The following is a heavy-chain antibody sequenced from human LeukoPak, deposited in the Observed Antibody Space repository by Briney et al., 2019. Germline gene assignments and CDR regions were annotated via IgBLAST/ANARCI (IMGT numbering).Heavy chain of an antibody. V-gene: IGHV1-69*04. D-gene: IGHD6-19*01. CDR3: ARHSVAGQKNFDY. CDR2: IIPILGIA. J-gene: IGHJ4*02. Sequence: SVKVSCKASGGTFSSYAISWVRQAPGQGLEWMGRIIPILGIANYAQKFQGRVTITADKSTSTAYMELSSLRSEDTAVYYCARHSVAGQKNFDYWGQGTLVTVSS. CDR1: GGTFSSYA.